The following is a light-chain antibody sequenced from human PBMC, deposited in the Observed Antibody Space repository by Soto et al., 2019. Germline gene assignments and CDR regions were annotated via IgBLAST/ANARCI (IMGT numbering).Light chain of an antibody. Sequence: DIQLTQSPSFLSASVGDRVTITCRASQGISSYLAWYQQKPGKAPKLLIYAASTLQSGVPSRFSGSGSGTESTLTISSLQPEDCATYYCQQLNSYSLTFGGGTKVEIK. CDR2: AAS. CDR3: QQLNSYSLT. CDR1: QGISSY. V-gene: IGKV1-9*01. J-gene: IGKJ4*01.